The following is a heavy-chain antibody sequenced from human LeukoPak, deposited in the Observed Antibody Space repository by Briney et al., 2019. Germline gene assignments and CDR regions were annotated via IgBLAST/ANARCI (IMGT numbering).Heavy chain of an antibody. CDR2: ISYDGSNK. J-gene: IGHJ4*02. V-gene: IGHV3-30-3*01. Sequence: PGRSLRLSCAASGFTFSGYAMHWVRQAPGKGLEWVAVISYDGSNKYYADSVKGRFTISRDNSKNTLYLQMNSLRAEDTAVYYCARGDVDTAMAVFDYWGQGTLVTVSS. CDR1: GFTFSGYA. D-gene: IGHD5-18*01. CDR3: ARGDVDTAMAVFDY.